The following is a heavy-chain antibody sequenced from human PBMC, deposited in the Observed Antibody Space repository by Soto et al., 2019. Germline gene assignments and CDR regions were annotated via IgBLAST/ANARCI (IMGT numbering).Heavy chain of an antibody. D-gene: IGHD3-16*02. CDR3: ARWPQPRYTADPYAVDV. CDR1: GGTFSSSG. V-gene: IGHV1-69*11. Sequence: QVHLVQSGTEVKKPGSSVKVSCKASGGTFSSSGFSWVRQAPGQGLVWMGMIVPSLDTTNYAQKFQARVTITADEVTSAAYMELRSLRPQDTAVYYCARWPQPRYTADPYAVDVWGQGTRVIVSS. CDR2: IVPSLDTT. J-gene: IGHJ6*02.